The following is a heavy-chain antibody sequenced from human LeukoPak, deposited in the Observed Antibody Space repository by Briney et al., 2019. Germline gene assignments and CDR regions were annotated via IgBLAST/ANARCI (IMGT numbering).Heavy chain of an antibody. D-gene: IGHD6-19*01. CDR1: GYSFTTYD. V-gene: IGHV1-8*03. Sequence: ASVKVSCKASGYSFTTYDIHWVRQAPGRGPEWMGWVNPNSGDTGSPQNFQGRVTITRNTSISTAYMELSSLRSEDTTVYYCARGPSSGWIYYYYYMDVWGKGTTVTVSS. J-gene: IGHJ6*03. CDR2: VNPNSGDT. CDR3: ARGPSSGWIYYYYYMDV.